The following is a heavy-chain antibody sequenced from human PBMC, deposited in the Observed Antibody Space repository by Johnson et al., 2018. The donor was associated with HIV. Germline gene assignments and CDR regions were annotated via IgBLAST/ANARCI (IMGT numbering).Heavy chain of an antibody. CDR3: AKDHPQMATIVGAFDI. Sequence: QMQLVESGGGVVQPGGSLRLSCAASGFTFSTYGIHWVRQSPGKGLEWVAFIRYDGSNKYYADSVKGRFTISRDNSKNTLYLQMNSLRAEDTAVYYCAKDHPQMATIVGAFDIWGQGTMVTVSS. CDR2: IRYDGSNK. J-gene: IGHJ3*02. CDR1: GFTFSTYG. V-gene: IGHV3-30*02. D-gene: IGHD5-24*01.